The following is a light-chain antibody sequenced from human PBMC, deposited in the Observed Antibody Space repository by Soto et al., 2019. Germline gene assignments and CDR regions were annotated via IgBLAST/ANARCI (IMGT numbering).Light chain of an antibody. V-gene: IGKV3D-15*01. J-gene: IGKJ4*01. Sequence: IAMTQSPAPLSESPGEIVTLSCRASQNINSNLAWYQQKPGQPPTLLIYDATSRATGIPSRFGGSGSGTDFTLTIISLQSEDFAVYFCQQYHDWPPLTFGGGTKVEIK. CDR1: QNINSN. CDR2: DAT. CDR3: QQYHDWPPLT.